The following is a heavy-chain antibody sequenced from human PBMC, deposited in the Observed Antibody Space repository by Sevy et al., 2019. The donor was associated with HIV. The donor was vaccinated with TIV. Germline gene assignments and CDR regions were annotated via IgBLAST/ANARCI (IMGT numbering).Heavy chain of an antibody. CDR2: TYYRSKWYN. J-gene: IGHJ3*02. D-gene: IGHD3-10*01. CDR3: ARGVAKYYYGSGSAYDAFDI. CDR1: GDIVSSNSAA. Sequence: SQTLSLTCAISGDIVSSNSAAWNWIRQSPSRGLEWLGRTYYRSKWYNDYAVSVKSRITINPDTSKNQCSLQLNSVTPEDTAVYYCARGVAKYYYGSGSAYDAFDIWGQGTMVTVSS. V-gene: IGHV6-1*01.